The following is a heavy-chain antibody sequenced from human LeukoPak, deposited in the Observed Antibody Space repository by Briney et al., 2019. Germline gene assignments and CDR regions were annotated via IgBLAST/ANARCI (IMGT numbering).Heavy chain of an antibody. CDR1: GFTFSSYA. J-gene: IGHJ4*02. V-gene: IGHV3-30*04. CDR3: ARSAGYCSSTSCYYYDY. CDR2: ISYDGSNK. D-gene: IGHD2-2*01. Sequence: PGGSLRLSCAASGFTFSSYAMHWVRQAPGKGLEWVAVISYDGSNKYYADSVKGRFTISRDNSKNTLYLQMNSLRAEDTAVYCCARSAGYCSSTSCYYYDYWGQGTLVTVSS.